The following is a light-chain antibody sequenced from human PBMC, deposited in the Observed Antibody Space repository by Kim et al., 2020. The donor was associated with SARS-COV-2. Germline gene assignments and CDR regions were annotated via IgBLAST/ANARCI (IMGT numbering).Light chain of an antibody. CDR3: QQYYIYWT. Sequence: DIQMTQSPSTLSASVGDRVTITCPASQSVNTWLAWYQQKSGKAPKLLIYRASSLESGVPSRFSGSVSGTELTLTINSLQPDDFATYYCQQYYIYWTFGQGTKVDIK. J-gene: IGKJ1*01. CDR1: QSVNTW. CDR2: RAS. V-gene: IGKV1-5*03.